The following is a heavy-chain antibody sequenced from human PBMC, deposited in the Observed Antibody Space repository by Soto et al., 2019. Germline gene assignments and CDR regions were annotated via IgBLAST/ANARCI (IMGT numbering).Heavy chain of an antibody. V-gene: IGHV4-61*01. CDR2: IYYSGST. J-gene: IGHJ6*02. D-gene: IGHD3-10*01. CDR3: ARDLREWFWENYYYYGMDV. CDR1: GGSVSSGSYY. Sequence: SETLSLTCTVSGGSVSSGSYYWSWIRQPAGKGLEWIGYIYYSGSTNYNPSLKSRVTISVDTSKNQFSLKLSSVTAADTAVYYCARDLREWFWENYYYYGMDVWGQGTTVTVSS.